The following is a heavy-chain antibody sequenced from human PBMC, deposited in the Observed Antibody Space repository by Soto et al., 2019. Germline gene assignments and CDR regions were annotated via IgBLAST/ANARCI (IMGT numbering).Heavy chain of an antibody. J-gene: IGHJ6*02. CDR2: ISYDGSNN. CDR3: ARGDPYYGMGV. V-gene: IGHV3-30*04. CDR1: GFTSSNYF. Sequence: QVQLVESGGGVVQPGRSLRLSCVASGFTSSNYFMHWVRQAPGKGLEWVALISYDGSNNHYTDSVKGRFTISRDNSKKTLYLQMNSLRGEDTAVYFCARGDPYYGMGVWGQGTTVTVSS.